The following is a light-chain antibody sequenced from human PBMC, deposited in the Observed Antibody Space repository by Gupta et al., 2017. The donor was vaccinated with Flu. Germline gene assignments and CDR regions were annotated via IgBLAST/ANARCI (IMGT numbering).Light chain of an antibody. Sequence: GQTARITCGGNNIGRKSVHWSQQKPGQAPVLVLCDDSDRPSGIPERFSGSNSGNTATLTISRVEAGDEADYFGQVWDGDSDHVVFGGGTKLTVL. J-gene: IGLJ3*02. CDR1: NIGRKS. CDR3: QVWDGDSDHVV. V-gene: IGLV3-21*02. CDR2: DDS.